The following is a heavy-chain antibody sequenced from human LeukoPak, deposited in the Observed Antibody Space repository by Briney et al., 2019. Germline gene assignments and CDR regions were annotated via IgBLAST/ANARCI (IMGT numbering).Heavy chain of an antibody. V-gene: IGHV4-39*01. D-gene: IGHD2-2*01. CDR1: GGSISSSSYY. CDR2: IYYSGST. Sequence: SETLSLTCTVSGGSISSSSYYWGWIRQPPGKGLEWIGSIYYSGSTYYNPSLKSRVTMSVDTSKNQFSLKLSSVTAADTAVYYCARCSAAVSYYYYGMDVWGQGTTVTVSS. J-gene: IGHJ6*02. CDR3: ARCSAAVSYYYYGMDV.